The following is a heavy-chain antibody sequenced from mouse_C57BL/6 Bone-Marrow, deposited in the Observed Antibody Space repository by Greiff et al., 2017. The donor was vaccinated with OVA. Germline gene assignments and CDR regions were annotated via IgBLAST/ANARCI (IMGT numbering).Heavy chain of an antibody. V-gene: IGHV1-15*01. CDR3: TRPGYYLYYFDY. CDR1: GYTFTDYE. D-gene: IGHD2-3*01. CDR2: IDPETGGT. Sequence: VQGVESGAELVRPGASVTLSCKASGYTFTDYEMHWVKQTPVHGLEWIGAIDPETGGTAYNQKFKGKAILTADKSSSTAYMELRSLTSEDSAVYYCTRPGYYLYYFDYWGQGTTLTVSS. J-gene: IGHJ2*01.